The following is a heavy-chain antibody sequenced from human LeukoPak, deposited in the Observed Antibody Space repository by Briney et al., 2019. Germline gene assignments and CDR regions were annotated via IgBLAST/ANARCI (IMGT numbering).Heavy chain of an antibody. CDR2: ITGNGATT. D-gene: IGHD5-18*01. Sequence: PGGFLRLSCAASGFTFSSYAMSWVRQAPGKGLEWVSGITGNGATTYYADSVKGRFTISRDNSRNTVYLQMNSLRAEDTAVYYCANDLGWIQLNLGRGQGTLVTVSS. CDR3: ANDLGWIQLNLG. J-gene: IGHJ4*02. CDR1: GFTFSSYA. V-gene: IGHV3-23*01.